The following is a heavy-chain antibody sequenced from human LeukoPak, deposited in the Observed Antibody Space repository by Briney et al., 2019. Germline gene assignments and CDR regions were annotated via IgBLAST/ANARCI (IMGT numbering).Heavy chain of an antibody. CDR3: ARDKSGTWGPDY. Sequence: GGSLRLSCAASGFTCSDYWMSWVRQAPGKGLEWVAYIQRDGSDKYYVDSVEGRFTISRDNAKNSLYLQMNSLKAEDTAVYYCARDKSGTWGPDYWGQGTLVTVSS. J-gene: IGHJ4*02. V-gene: IGHV3-7*01. CDR2: IQRDGSDK. CDR1: GFTCSDYW. D-gene: IGHD6-13*01.